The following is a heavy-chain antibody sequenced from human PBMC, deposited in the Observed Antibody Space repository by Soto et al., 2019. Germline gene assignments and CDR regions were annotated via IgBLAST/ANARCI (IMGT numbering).Heavy chain of an antibody. Sequence: PGGSLRLSCAASGFTFSSNWMHWVRQAPGKGLMWVSRINTDGSNTAYADPVKGRFTISRDNAKNTLYLQMNSLRAEDTAVYYCTRTGYMYGYDYWGQGALVTVSS. CDR3: TRTGYMYGYDY. V-gene: IGHV3-74*01. CDR1: GFTFSSNW. J-gene: IGHJ4*02. CDR2: INTDGSNT. D-gene: IGHD5-18*01.